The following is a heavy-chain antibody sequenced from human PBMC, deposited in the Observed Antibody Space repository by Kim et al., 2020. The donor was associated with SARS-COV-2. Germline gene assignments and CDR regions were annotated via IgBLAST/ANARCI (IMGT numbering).Heavy chain of an antibody. Sequence: GGSLRLSCAASGFTFSRYGMHWVRQAPGKGLEWVAVISYDGSNKYYADSVKGRFTISRDNSKNTLYLQMNSLRAEDTAVYYCAKWGGGGSYFDLTTLDPWGQGPLATVST. CDR2: ISYDGSNK. V-gene: IGHV3-30*18. D-gene: IGHD1-26*01. J-gene: IGHJ5*02. CDR1: GFTFSRYG. CDR3: AKWGGGGSYFDLTTLDP.